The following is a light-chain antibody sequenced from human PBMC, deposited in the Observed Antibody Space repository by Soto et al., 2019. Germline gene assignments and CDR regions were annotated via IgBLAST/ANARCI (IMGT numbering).Light chain of an antibody. CDR1: SGHSNYA. V-gene: IGLV4-69*01. CDR3: QTWGSGIVV. CDR2: LNSDGSH. J-gene: IGLJ2*01. Sequence: QSVLTQSPSASASLGASVKLTCTLSSGHSNYAIAWHQQQSEKGPRYLMKLNSDGSHSKGDGIPDRLSGASSGAERYHTSASRQSEDGADYCCQTWGSGIVVFGGGTKVTVL.